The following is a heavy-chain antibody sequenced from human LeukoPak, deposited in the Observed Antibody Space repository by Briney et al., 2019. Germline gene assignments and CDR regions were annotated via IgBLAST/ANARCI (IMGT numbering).Heavy chain of an antibody. Sequence: ASVKVSCKASGGTFSSYAISWVRQAPGQGLEWMGGIIPTFGAADYAQKFQGRVTITADKSTSTAYMELRSLRSDDTAVYYCARDLHRVVVRGVPHYRNYMDVWGKGTTVTISS. V-gene: IGHV1-69*06. J-gene: IGHJ6*03. CDR3: ARDLHRVVVRGVPHYRNYMDV. CDR2: IIPTFGAA. D-gene: IGHD3-10*01. CDR1: GGTFSSYA.